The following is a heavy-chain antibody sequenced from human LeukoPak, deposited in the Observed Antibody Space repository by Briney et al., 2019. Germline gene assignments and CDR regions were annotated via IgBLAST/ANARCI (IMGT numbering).Heavy chain of an antibody. V-gene: IGHV1-18*04. CDR3: ARYKRYAFDN. Sequence: GATVKVTCKTAGYTFNSHGIRWVRQAPRQALEWMGCISATSGDTKIAQKLQGRVTMTTETSPNTAYMELRSLRIDDTAIYYFARYKRYAFDNWGQRTLVSVSS. J-gene: IGHJ4*02. CDR1: GYTFNSHG. CDR2: ISATSGDT. D-gene: IGHD1-14*01.